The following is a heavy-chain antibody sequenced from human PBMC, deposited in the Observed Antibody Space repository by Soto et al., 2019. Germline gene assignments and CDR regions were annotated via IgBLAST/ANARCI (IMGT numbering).Heavy chain of an antibody. J-gene: IGHJ4*02. CDR3: ARIGESLQYCGGDCYSFGFDY. Sequence: SVKVSCKASGGTFSSYAISWVRQAPGQGLEWMGGIILIFGTANYAQKFQGRVTITADESTSTAYMELSSLRSEDTAVYYCARIGESLQYCGGDCYSFGFDYWGQGTLVTVSS. V-gene: IGHV1-69*13. CDR1: GGTFSSYA. D-gene: IGHD2-21*02. CDR2: IILIFGTA.